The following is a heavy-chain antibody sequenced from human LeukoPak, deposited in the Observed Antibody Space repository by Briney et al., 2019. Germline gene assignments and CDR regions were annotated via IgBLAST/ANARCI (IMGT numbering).Heavy chain of an antibody. CDR3: ARVRRDGYNNDAFDI. V-gene: IGHV4-30-2*01. J-gene: IGHJ3*02. CDR2: IYHSGST. Sequence: SGTLSLTCAVSGGSISSGGYSWSWIRQPPGKGLEWIGYIYHSGSTYYNPSLKSRVTISVDRSKNQFSLKLSSVTAADTAVYYCARVRRDGYNNDAFDIWGQGTMVTVSS. D-gene: IGHD5-24*01. CDR1: GGSISSGGYS.